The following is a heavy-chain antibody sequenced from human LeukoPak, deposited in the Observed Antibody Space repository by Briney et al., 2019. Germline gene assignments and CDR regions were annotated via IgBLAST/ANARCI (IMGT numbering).Heavy chain of an antibody. Sequence: SETLSLTCTVSGVSISPYYWSWIRQPPGKGLEWIGYIFYSGTTNYNPSLKSRVTISVDTSKNQFSLKLSSVTAADTAVYYCAREVRTWNYYFDYWGRGTLVTVSS. CDR3: AREVRTWNYYFDY. CDR2: IFYSGTT. V-gene: IGHV4-59*01. CDR1: GVSISPYY. J-gene: IGHJ4*02. D-gene: IGHD1-1*01.